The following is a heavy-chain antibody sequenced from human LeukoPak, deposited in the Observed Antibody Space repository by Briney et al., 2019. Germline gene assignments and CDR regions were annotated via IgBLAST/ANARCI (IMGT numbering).Heavy chain of an antibody. CDR1: GGSISSYY. D-gene: IGHD2-21*02. CDR2: IHTSGST. Sequence: SETLSLTCTVSGGSISSYYWSWIRQPAGKGREWIGRIHTSGSTNYSPSLKSRVTMSVDTSKNQFSLKLSSVTAANTAVYYCATALGVTLDYWGQGTLVTVSS. CDR3: ATALGVTLDY. J-gene: IGHJ4*02. V-gene: IGHV4-4*07.